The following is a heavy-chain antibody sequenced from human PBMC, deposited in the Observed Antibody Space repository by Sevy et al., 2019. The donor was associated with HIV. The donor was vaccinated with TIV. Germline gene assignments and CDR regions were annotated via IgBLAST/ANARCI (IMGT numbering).Heavy chain of an antibody. J-gene: IGHJ6*02. V-gene: IGHV3-48*02. Sequence: GGSLRLSCAAPGFTFSSYGMNWVRQAPGKGLEWVSHIGSSSSTIYYADSVKGRFTISRDNAKNSLYLQMNSLRDEDTAVYYCARAWSGPYGMDVWGQGTTVTVSS. CDR2: IGSSSSTI. D-gene: IGHD3-3*01. CDR1: GFTFSSYG. CDR3: ARAWSGPYGMDV.